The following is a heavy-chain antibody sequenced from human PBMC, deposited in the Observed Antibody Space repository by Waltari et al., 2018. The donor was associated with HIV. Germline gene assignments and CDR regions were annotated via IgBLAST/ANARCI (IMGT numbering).Heavy chain of an antibody. J-gene: IGHJ4*01. CDR2: TSFDGGNT. CDR1: GFPFGDYG. CDR3: AKDRLRGSSSSFDY. Sequence: QVQLVESGGGVVQPGRSLRLSCAASGFPFGDYGMHWVRQAPGKGLEWVATTSFDGGNTYYADSVKGRFTISRDNSKNTLYLQMNSLRPDDTAVFYCAKDRLRGSSSSFDYWGHGTLVTVSS. D-gene: IGHD2-15*01. V-gene: IGHV3-30*18.